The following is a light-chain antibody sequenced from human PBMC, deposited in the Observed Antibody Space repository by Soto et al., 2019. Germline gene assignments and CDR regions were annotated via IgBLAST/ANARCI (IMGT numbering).Light chain of an antibody. CDR1: QNVNRW. CDR2: GAS. CDR3: QQYESFSFA. J-gene: IGKJ3*01. V-gene: IGKV1-5*01. Sequence: DVQMTQSPSTLSASVGDRVTITCRASQNVNRWLAWYQQKPGKAPKLLIYGASSLEDGVPSRFSGGRSGTQFTLTISSLQPDDFATYYCQQYESFSFAFGPGTKVDIK.